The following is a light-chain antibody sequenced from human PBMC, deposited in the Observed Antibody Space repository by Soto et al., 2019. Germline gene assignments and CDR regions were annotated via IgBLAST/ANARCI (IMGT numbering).Light chain of an antibody. J-gene: IGKJ2*01. CDR2: GAS. Sequence: EIVLTQSPGTLSLSPGERATLSCRASQSVSSSYLAWYQQKPGQAPRLLIYGASSRATGIPDRFSGSGYGTAFTLTISRLEPEDFAVYYCQQYGSSPYTFGEGTKLETK. CDR1: QSVSSSY. V-gene: IGKV3-20*01. CDR3: QQYGSSPYT.